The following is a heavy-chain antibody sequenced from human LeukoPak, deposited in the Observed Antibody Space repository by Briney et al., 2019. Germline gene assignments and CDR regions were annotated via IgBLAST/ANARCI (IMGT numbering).Heavy chain of an antibody. CDR1: GGSISSGGYY. V-gene: IGHV4-31*03. D-gene: IGHD6-6*01. CDR3: ARFEQLAYYFAY. CDR2: IYYSGST. Sequence: PSETLSLTCTVSGGSISSGGYYWSWIRQHPGKGLEWIGYIYYSGSTYYNPSLKSRVTISVDTSKNQFSLKLSSVTAADTAVYYCARFEQLAYYFAYWRQGTPVTVPS. J-gene: IGHJ4*01.